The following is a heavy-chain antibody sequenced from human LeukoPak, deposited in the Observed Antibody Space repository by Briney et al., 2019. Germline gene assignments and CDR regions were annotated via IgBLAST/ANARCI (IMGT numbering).Heavy chain of an antibody. D-gene: IGHD2-8*01. Sequence: ASVKVSCKASGYTFTSYDINWVRQATGQGLEWMGWMNPNSGNTGYAQKFQGRVTITRNTSISTAYMELSSLRSEDTAVYYCRRRAYYSPNRVCHRRYYYYMDVWGKGTTVTVSS. CDR3: RRRAYYSPNRVCHRRYYYYMDV. V-gene: IGHV1-8*03. CDR1: GYTFTSYD. CDR2: MNPNSGNT. J-gene: IGHJ6*03.